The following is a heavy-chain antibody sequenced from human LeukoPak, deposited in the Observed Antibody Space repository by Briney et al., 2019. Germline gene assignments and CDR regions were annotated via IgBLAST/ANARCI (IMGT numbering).Heavy chain of an antibody. D-gene: IGHD3-22*01. Sequence: PGGSLRLSCAASGFTFNGYWMSWVRQAPGKGLEWVANIKQDGSDKYYVDSVKGRFTISRDNAKNSLYLQMNSLRAEGTAVYYCARAHSSGYFRAYYFDYWGQGTLVTVSS. J-gene: IGHJ4*02. V-gene: IGHV3-7*03. CDR3: ARAHSSGYFRAYYFDY. CDR2: IKQDGSDK. CDR1: GFTFNGYW.